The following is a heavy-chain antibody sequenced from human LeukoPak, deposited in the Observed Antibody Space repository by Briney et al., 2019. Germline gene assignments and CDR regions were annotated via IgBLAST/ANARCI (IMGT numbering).Heavy chain of an antibody. CDR2: IYSGGST. J-gene: IGHJ3*02. CDR1: GFTVSSNY. CDR3: ARDCGGDCSDAFDI. D-gene: IGHD2-21*02. Sequence: GGSLRLSCAASGFTVSSNYMSWVRQAPGKGLEWVSVIYSGGSTYYADSVMGRFTISRDNSKNTLYLQMNSLRAEDTAVYYCARDCGGDCSDAFDIWGQGTMVTVSS. V-gene: IGHV3-53*01.